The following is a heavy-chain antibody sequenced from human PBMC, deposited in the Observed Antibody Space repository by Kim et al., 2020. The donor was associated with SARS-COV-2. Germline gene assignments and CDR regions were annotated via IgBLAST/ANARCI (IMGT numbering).Heavy chain of an antibody. V-gene: IGHV3-64D*06. D-gene: IGHD4-4*01. Sequence: GGSLRLSCSASGFTFSSYAMHWVRQAPGKGLEYVSAISSNGGSTYYADSVKGRFTISRDNSKNTLYLQMSSLRAEDTAVYYCVKGRDDYSTSLLDYWGQGTLVTVSS. CDR2: ISSNGGST. CDR1: GFTFSSYA. CDR3: VKGRDDYSTSLLDY. J-gene: IGHJ4*02.